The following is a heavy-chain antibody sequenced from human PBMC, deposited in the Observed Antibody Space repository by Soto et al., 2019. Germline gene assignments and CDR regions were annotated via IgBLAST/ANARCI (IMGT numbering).Heavy chain of an antibody. V-gene: IGHV1-2*04. CDR1: GYTFTGYY. CDR2: INPNSGGT. CDR3: ARDSCSGGSCCGHDAFDI. D-gene: IGHD2-15*01. Sequence: QVQLVQSGAEVKKPGASVKVSCKASGYTFTGYYMHWVRQAPGQGLEWMGWINPNSGGTNYAQKFQGWVTMTRDTSNSTAYMELSRLRSDDTAVYYCARDSCSGGSCCGHDAFDIWGQGTMVTVSS. J-gene: IGHJ3*02.